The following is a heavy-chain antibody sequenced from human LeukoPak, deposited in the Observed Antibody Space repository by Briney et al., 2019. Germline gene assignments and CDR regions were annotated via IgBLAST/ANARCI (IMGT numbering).Heavy chain of an antibody. CDR1: GGSIISYY. Sequence: PSETLSLTCTVSGGSIISYYCSWIRQPPGKGREWIGYIFYSGSTSYNPSLKSRVTISVDTSKNQFSLKLSSVTAADTAVYYCARVGREYNGYDLEYWGQGTLVTVSS. J-gene: IGHJ4*02. CDR3: ARVGREYNGYDLEY. D-gene: IGHD5-12*01. CDR2: IFYSGST. V-gene: IGHV4-59*08.